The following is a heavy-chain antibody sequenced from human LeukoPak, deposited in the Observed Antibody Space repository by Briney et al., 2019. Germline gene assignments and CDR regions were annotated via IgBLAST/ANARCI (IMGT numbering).Heavy chain of an antibody. CDR3: ARVISLRGSLEVDY. D-gene: IGHD2-15*01. Sequence: ASVKVSCKASGYTFTSYGISWVRQAPGQGLEWMRWISAYNGNTNYAQKLQGRVTMTTDTSTSTAYMELRSLRSDDTAVYYCARVISLRGSLEVDYWGQGTLVTVSS. CDR2: ISAYNGNT. V-gene: IGHV1-18*01. CDR1: GYTFTSYG. J-gene: IGHJ4*02.